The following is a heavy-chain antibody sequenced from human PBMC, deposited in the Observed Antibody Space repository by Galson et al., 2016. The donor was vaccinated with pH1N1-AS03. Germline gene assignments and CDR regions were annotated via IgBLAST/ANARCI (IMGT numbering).Heavy chain of an antibody. Sequence: SLRLSCAASGFNLSTYWIHWVRQGPGKGLVWVSRISSDDSGTSYADSVRGRFTISRDDAKNTVFMQLNSLRPEDTAVYYCATFGGDPDHWGQGTLVTVSA. CDR1: GFNLSTYW. CDR2: ISSDDSGT. D-gene: IGHD4-17*01. J-gene: IGHJ4*02. V-gene: IGHV3-74*01. CDR3: ATFGGDPDH.